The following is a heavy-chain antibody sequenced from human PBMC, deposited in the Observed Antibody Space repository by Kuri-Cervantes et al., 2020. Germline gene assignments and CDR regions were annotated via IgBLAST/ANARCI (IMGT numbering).Heavy chain of an antibody. D-gene: IGHD1-26*01. CDR3: ARVQQYSGSNTREFDYYYYYMDV. Sequence: ASVKVSCKASGYTFTSCGISWVRQAPGQRLEWMGWISAYNGDTNYAQKLQGRVTMTTDTSTSTAYMELSSLRSEDTAVYYCARVQQYSGSNTREFDYYYYYMDVWGKGTTVTVSS. V-gene: IGHV1-18*01. CDR1: GYTFTSCG. CDR2: ISAYNGDT. J-gene: IGHJ6*03.